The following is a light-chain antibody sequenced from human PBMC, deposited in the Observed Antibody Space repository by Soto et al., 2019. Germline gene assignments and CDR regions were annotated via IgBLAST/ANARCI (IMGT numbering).Light chain of an antibody. J-gene: IGKJ1*01. CDR2: AAS. CDR3: QQYNTYSKT. Sequence: IQLTQSPSSLSASIGDRVTMTCRASQDITRYLAWYRQEPGRAPKLLIFAASTLHSGVPSRFSGSGSGTDFTLTISSLQPDDFATYYCQQYNTYSKTFGQGTKVEIK. CDR1: QDITRY. V-gene: IGKV1-9*01.